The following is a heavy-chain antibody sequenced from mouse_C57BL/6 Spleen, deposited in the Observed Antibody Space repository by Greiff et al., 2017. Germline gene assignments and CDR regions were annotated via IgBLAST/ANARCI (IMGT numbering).Heavy chain of an antibody. J-gene: IGHJ2*01. Sequence: QVQLKQPGAELVKPGASVKLSCKASGYTFTSYWMQWVKQRPGQGLEWIGEIDPSDSYTNYNQKFKGKATLTVDTSSSTAYMQLSSLTSEDSAVYYCARLGLATDYWGQGTTLTVSS. CDR3: ARLGLATDY. D-gene: IGHD1-2*01. CDR2: IDPSDSYT. CDR1: GYTFTSYW. V-gene: IGHV1-50*01.